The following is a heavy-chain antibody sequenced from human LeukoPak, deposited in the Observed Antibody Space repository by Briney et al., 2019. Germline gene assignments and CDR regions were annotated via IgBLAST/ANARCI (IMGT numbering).Heavy chain of an antibody. Sequence: SETLSLTCTVSGGSISSYYWSWIRQPPGKGLEWIGYIYYSGSTNYNPSLKSRVTISVDTSKNQFSLKLSSVTAADTAVYYCARARYYGSGSYYKWFDPWGQGTLVTVPS. V-gene: IGHV4-59*01. CDR1: GGSISSYY. D-gene: IGHD3-10*01. CDR3: ARARYYGSGSYYKWFDP. CDR2: IYYSGST. J-gene: IGHJ5*02.